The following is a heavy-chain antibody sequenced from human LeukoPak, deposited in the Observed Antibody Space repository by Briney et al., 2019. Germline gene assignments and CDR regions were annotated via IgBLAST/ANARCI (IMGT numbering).Heavy chain of an antibody. V-gene: IGHV1-24*01. D-gene: IGHD3-22*01. Sequence: GASVKVSCKVSGHTVTELSVHWVRQAPGKGLEWMGGFDPEDGETIYAQKFQGRVTMTEDTSTDTTYLELSSLRSEDTAVYYCATNSWLLLRSPYAFDIWGQGTMVTVSS. CDR2: FDPEDGET. J-gene: IGHJ3*02. CDR3: ATNSWLLLRSPYAFDI. CDR1: GHTVTELS.